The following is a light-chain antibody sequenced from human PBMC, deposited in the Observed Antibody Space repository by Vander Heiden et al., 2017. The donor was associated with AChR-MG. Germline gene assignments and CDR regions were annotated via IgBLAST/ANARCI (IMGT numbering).Light chain of an antibody. CDR1: SSDVGSYNR. Sequence: QSALTQPPSVSGSPGQSVTISCTGTSSDVGSYNRVSWYQQPPGTAPKLMIYEVSKRPSGVPDRFSGSKSGNTASLTISGLQAEDEADYYCSLYTSSSTVVFGGGTKLTVL. CDR3: SLYTSSSTVV. CDR2: EVS. V-gene: IGLV2-18*01. J-gene: IGLJ2*01.